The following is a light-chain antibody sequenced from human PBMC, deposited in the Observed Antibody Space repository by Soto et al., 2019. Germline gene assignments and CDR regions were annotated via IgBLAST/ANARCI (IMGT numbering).Light chain of an antibody. CDR1: QSVSSSY. CDR2: GAS. Sequence: EIVLTQSPGTLSLSPGERATLSCRASQSVSSSYLAWYQQKPGQAPRLLIYGASSRDTAIPDRFSGSGSATDFTLTVSRLEPEEFAVYYCHQYGRSPLFTFGPGTKVDIK. CDR3: HQYGRSPLFT. J-gene: IGKJ3*01. V-gene: IGKV3-20*01.